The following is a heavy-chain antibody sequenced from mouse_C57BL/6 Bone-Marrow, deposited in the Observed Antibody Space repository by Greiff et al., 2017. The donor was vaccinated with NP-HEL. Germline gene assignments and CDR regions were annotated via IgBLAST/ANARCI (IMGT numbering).Heavy chain of an antibody. D-gene: IGHD2-5*01. Sequence: QVQLQQSGAELVMPGASVKLSCKASGYTFTSYWMHWVKQRPGPGLEWIGELDPSDSYTNYNQKFKGKSTLTVDKSSSTAYMQLSSLTSEDSAVYDCARRDSNYLYYFDYWGQGTTLTVSS. CDR3: ARRDSNYLYYFDY. V-gene: IGHV1-69*01. CDR1: GYTFTSYW. CDR2: LDPSDSYT. J-gene: IGHJ2*01.